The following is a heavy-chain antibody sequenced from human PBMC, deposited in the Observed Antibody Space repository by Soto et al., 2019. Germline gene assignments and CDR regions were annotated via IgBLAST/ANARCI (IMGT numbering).Heavy chain of an antibody. CDR2: IYYSGSP. J-gene: IGHJ5*02. V-gene: IGHV4-39*01. Sequence: QLQLQESGPGLVKPSETLSLTCTVSGGSISSRGYYWGWIRRPPGKGLEWIGTIYYSGSPYYNPYLKSRVTISVDTSKNQFALKLSSVTAAVTAVYYCATSNWFDPWGQGTLVTVSS. CDR1: GGSISSRGYY. CDR3: ATSNWFDP.